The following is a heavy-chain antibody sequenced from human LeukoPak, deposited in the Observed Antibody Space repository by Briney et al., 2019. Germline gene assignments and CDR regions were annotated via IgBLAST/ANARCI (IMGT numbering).Heavy chain of an antibody. D-gene: IGHD3-22*01. Sequence: ASVKVSCKASGYTFTSYYIHWVRQAPGQGPEWMAIINPSGGTTSYAQKFQGRLTMTRDTSTSTVYMELSSLRSEDTAVYYCARDHRPSYDSSAYYYPGDYWGQGTLVTVSS. CDR1: GYTFTSYY. V-gene: IGHV1-46*01. CDR2: INPSGGTT. CDR3: ARDHRPSYDSSAYYYPGDY. J-gene: IGHJ4*02.